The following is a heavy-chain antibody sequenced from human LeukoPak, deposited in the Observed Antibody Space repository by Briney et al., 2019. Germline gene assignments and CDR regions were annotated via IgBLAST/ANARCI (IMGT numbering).Heavy chain of an antibody. J-gene: IGHJ4*02. Sequence: GASVKVSCKASGYSFTSYYMHWVRQAPGQGLEWMGIINPSGGSTRYAEKFQGRVTMTRDTSTSTVYMELSSLRSEDTAVYYCARGGDYDFWNSYNDYWGQGTLVTVSS. V-gene: IGHV1-46*01. D-gene: IGHD3-3*01. CDR2: INPSGGST. CDR1: GYSFTSYY. CDR3: ARGGDYDFWNSYNDY.